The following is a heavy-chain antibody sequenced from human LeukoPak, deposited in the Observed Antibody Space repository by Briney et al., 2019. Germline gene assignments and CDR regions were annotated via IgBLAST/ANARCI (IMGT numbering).Heavy chain of an antibody. V-gene: IGHV1-2*02. CDR1: GYTFTGYY. Sequence: ASVKVSCKASGYTFTGYYMHWVRQAPGQGLEWMGWINPNSGGTNYAQKFQGRVTMTRDTSISTAYMELSRLRSDDTAVYYCARLPAYGSGSYYSVYWGQGTLVTVSS. J-gene: IGHJ4*02. CDR2: INPNSGGT. CDR3: ARLPAYGSGSYYSVY. D-gene: IGHD3-10*01.